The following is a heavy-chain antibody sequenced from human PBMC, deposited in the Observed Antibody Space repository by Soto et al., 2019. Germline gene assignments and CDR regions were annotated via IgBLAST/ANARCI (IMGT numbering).Heavy chain of an antibody. D-gene: IGHD3-10*01. J-gene: IGHJ4*02. V-gene: IGHV3-49*03. CDR3: TRVKTYYYGSGSYTPSGADGYFDY. Sequence: GGSLRLSCTASGFTFGDYAMSWFRQAPGKGLEWVGFIRSKAYGGTTEYAASVKGRFTISRDDSKSIAYLQMNSLKTEDTAVYYCTRVKTYYYGSGSYTPSGADGYFDYWGQGTLVTVSS. CDR1: GFTFGDYA. CDR2: IRSKAYGGTT.